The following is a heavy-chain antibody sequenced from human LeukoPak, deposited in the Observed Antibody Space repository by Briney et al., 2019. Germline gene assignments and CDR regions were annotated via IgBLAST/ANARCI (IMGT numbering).Heavy chain of an antibody. V-gene: IGHV1-69*13. D-gene: IGHD2-8*01. J-gene: IGHJ3*02. CDR3: ARETGYCTNGVCPFLSNAFDI. Sequence: SVKVSCKASGGTFSSYAISWVRQAPGQGLEWMGGIIPIFGTANYAQKFQGRVTITADESTSTAYMELSSLRSEDTAVYYCARETGYCTNGVCPFLSNAFDIWGQGTMVTVSS. CDR2: IIPIFGTA. CDR1: GGTFSSYA.